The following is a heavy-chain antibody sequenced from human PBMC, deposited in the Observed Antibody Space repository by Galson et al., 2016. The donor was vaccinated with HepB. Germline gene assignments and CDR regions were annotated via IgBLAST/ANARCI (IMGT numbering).Heavy chain of an antibody. CDR3: ARGDYSSGEPGY. CDR1: GFTFSGYS. J-gene: IGHJ4*02. D-gene: IGHD6-19*01. V-gene: IGHV3-30-3*01. Sequence: SLRLSCATSGFTFSGYSMQWVRHVPGRGLEWLSLLSKDGNAKYYADSVQGRFTISKDNSKETLYLYMRGLRPEDTAVYYCARGDYSSGEPGYWGQGTLVTVSS. CDR2: LSKDGNAK.